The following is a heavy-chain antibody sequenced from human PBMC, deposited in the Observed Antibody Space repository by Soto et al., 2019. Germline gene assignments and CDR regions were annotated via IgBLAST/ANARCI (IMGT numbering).Heavy chain of an antibody. CDR3: ARIPQWDYNAFDI. J-gene: IGHJ3*02. V-gene: IGHV3-30-3*01. CDR1: GFTFSSYA. CDR2: ISYDGSNK. D-gene: IGHD4-4*01. Sequence: GGSLRLSCAASGFTFSSYAMHWVRQAPGKGLEWVAVISYDGSNKYYADSVKGRFTISRDNSKNTLYLQMNSLRAEDTAVYYCARIPQWDYNAFDIWGQGTMVTVSS.